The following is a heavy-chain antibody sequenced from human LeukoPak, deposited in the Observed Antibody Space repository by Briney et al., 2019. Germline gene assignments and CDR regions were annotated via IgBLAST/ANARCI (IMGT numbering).Heavy chain of an antibody. V-gene: IGHV3-23*01. CDR3: AKVYCSGDTCYDYFDY. Sequence: PGRSLRLSCAASGFTFSSYAMSWVRQAPGKGLEWVSAISAGGSTTYCADSVKGRFTISRDNSKNALYLEMNSLRVEDTAVYFCAKVYCSGDTCYDYFDYWGQGTRVT. D-gene: IGHD2-15*01. CDR2: ISAGGSTT. J-gene: IGHJ4*02. CDR1: GFTFSSYA.